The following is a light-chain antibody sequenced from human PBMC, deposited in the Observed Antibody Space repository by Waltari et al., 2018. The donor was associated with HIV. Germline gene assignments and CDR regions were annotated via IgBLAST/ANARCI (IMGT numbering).Light chain of an antibody. CDR3: CSYAGTITPYV. Sequence: SALTPPASVSGSPGQSITIPCTGTNSDVGSYNLVSWYQQHPGKAPKLMIYEDSKRTSGISNRFTGSKSGNTASLTISGLQAEDEAEYFCCSYAGTITPYVFGIGTKVTVL. CDR1: NSDVGSYNL. V-gene: IGLV2-23*01. CDR2: EDS. J-gene: IGLJ1*01.